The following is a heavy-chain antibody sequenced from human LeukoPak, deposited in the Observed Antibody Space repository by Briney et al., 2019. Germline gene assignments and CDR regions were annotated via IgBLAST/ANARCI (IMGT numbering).Heavy chain of an antibody. Sequence: ASVKVSCKASGYTLTGYYMHWVRQAPGQGLEWMGWINPNSGGTNYAQKFQGRVTMTRDTSISTAYMELSRLRSDDTAVYYCARETVYCTNGVCSENWFDPWGQGTLVTVSS. D-gene: IGHD2-8*01. CDR3: ARETVYCTNGVCSENWFDP. CDR1: GYTLTGYY. J-gene: IGHJ5*02. V-gene: IGHV1-2*02. CDR2: INPNSGGT.